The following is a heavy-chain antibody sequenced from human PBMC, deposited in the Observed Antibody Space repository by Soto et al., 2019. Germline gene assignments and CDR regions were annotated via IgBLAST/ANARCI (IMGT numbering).Heavy chain of an antibody. V-gene: IGHV3-23*01. J-gene: IGHJ4*02. D-gene: IGHD6-19*01. CDR3: ATAGFSSGWSPSYFDS. CDR2: MSGTGGST. Sequence: EVQLLESGGGLVQPGRSLRLSCAASGFTFSSYAMNWVRQAPGKGLEWVSAMSGTGGSTYYADSVKGRFTISRDNSKNTLYLQMNSLRVEDTAVFYCATAGFSSGWSPSYFDSWGQGTLVTVSS. CDR1: GFTFSSYA.